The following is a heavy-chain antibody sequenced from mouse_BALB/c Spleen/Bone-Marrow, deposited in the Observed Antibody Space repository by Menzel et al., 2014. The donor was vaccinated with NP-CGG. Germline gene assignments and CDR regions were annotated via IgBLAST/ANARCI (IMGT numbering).Heavy chain of an antibody. CDR2: INPSTGYT. CDR1: GYTFTSYW. Sequence: QVHVKQSGAELAKPGASVKMSCKASGYTFTSYWMHWVKQRPGQGLEWIGYINPSTGYTEYNQKFKDEATLTADKSSSTAYMQLSSLTSEDSAVYYCARYGNYGDYFDYWGQGTTLTVSS. CDR3: ARYGNYGDYFDY. V-gene: IGHV1-7*01. D-gene: IGHD2-1*01. J-gene: IGHJ2*01.